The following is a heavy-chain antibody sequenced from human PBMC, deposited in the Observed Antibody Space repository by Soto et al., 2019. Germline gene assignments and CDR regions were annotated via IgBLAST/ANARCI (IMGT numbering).Heavy chain of an antibody. Sequence: GGSLRLSCAASGFAFISYAISWVRQAPGKGLEWVSGISGSGGSTYYADSVKGRFTISRDNSKNTLYLQMNSLRAEDTAVFYCAKEISGNWYFDLWGRGTLVTVSS. CDR1: GFAFISYA. CDR2: ISGSGGST. D-gene: IGHD2-15*01. CDR3: AKEISGNWYFDL. J-gene: IGHJ2*01. V-gene: IGHV3-23*01.